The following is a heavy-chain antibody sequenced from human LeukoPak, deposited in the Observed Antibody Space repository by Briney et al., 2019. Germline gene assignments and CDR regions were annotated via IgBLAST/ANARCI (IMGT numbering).Heavy chain of an antibody. CDR2: IIPIFGTA. Sequence: ASVKVSCKVSGGTFSSYAISWVRQAPGQGLEWMGGIIPIFGTANYAQKFQGRVTITADESTSTAYMELSSLRSEDTAVYYCARGEYSSSWYPQFDYWGQGTLVTVSS. CDR1: GGTFSSYA. CDR3: ARGEYSSSWYPQFDY. V-gene: IGHV1-69*13. D-gene: IGHD6-13*01. J-gene: IGHJ4*02.